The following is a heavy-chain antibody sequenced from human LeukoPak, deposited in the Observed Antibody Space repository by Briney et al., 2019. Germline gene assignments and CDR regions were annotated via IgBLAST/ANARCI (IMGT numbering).Heavy chain of an antibody. V-gene: IGHV3-30*03. J-gene: IGHJ3*02. CDR3: ASESSSWSYDAFDI. D-gene: IGHD6-13*01. CDR1: GFTFSTYG. CDR2: ISYDGSNK. Sequence: PGGSLRLSCAASGFTFSTYGMHWVRQAPGKGLEWVAVISYDGSNKYYTDSVKGRFTISRDNSKNTLYLQMNSLRAEDTAVYYCASESSSWSYDAFDIWGQGTMVTVSS.